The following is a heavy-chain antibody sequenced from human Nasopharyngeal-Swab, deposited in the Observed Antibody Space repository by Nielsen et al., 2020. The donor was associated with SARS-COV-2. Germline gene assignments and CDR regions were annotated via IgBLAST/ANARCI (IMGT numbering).Heavy chain of an antibody. CDR3: ARGPPGYSYGDNWFDP. CDR1: GGSISSSRYY. Sequence: SETLSLTCTVSGGSISSSRYYWGWIRQPPGKGLEWIGSIYYSGSTYYNPSLKSRVTISVDTSKNQFSLKLSSVTAADTAVYYCARGPPGYSYGDNWFDPWGQGTLVTVSS. D-gene: IGHD5-18*01. CDR2: IYYSGST. V-gene: IGHV4-39*01. J-gene: IGHJ5*02.